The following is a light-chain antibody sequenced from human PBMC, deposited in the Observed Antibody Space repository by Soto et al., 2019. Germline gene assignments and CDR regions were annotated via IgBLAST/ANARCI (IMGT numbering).Light chain of an antibody. Sequence: EVGMTHAPSTRSVSRGESANLSCRASQSVDGYLAWYQQKPGQAPRLIIYGASTRATGVTARFRGGGSGTEFALTISSLKSEDSAVYYCQQYHKWHTITFGHGTRLEIK. CDR2: GAS. J-gene: IGKJ5*01. CDR1: QSVDGY. CDR3: QQYHKWHTIT. V-gene: IGKV3-15*01.